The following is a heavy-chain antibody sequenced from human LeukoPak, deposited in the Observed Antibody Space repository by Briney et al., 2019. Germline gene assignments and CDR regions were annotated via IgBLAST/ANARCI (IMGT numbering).Heavy chain of an antibody. J-gene: IGHJ6*02. D-gene: IGHD2-2*01. CDR1: GGSFSGYH. CDR2: IYYSGST. V-gene: IGHV4-59*13. CDR3: ARGGRIVVVPAAMRSTSYYYGMDV. Sequence: KPSETLSLTCAVYGGSFSGYHWSWIRQPPGKGLEWIGYIYYSGSTNYNPSLKSRVTISVDTSKNQFSLKLSSVTAADTAVYYCARGGRIVVVPAAMRSTSYYYGMDVWGQGTTVTVSS.